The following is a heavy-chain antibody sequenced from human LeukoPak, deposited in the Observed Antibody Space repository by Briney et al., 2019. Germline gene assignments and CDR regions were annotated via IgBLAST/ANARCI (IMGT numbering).Heavy chain of an antibody. V-gene: IGHV5-51*01. CDR1: GYSFTSYW. CDR3: ARHEGYCSSTSCYYYYMDV. J-gene: IGHJ6*03. CDR2: IYPGDSDT. Sequence: GESLKISCKGSGYSFTSYWIGWVRQMPGKGLEWMGIIYPGDSDTRYSPSFQGQVTISADKSISTAYLQWSSLKASDTAMYYCARHEGYCSSTSCYYYYMDVWGKGTTVTVSS. D-gene: IGHD2-2*01.